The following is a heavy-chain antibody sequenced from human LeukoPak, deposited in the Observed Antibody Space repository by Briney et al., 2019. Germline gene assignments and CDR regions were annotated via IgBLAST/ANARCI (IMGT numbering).Heavy chain of an antibody. Sequence: SETLSLTCTVSGGSISSSSYYWGWIRQPPGKGLEWIGSIYYSGSTYYNPSLKSRVTISVDTSKNQFSLKLSSVTAADTAVYYCASIPTTVVTPDPHWGQGTLVTVSS. J-gene: IGHJ4*02. CDR3: ASIPTTVVTPDPH. CDR1: GGSISSSSYY. V-gene: IGHV4-39*07. D-gene: IGHD4-23*01. CDR2: IYYSGST.